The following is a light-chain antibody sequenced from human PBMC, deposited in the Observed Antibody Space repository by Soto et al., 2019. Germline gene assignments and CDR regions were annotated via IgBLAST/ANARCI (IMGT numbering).Light chain of an antibody. V-gene: IGLV2-14*01. CDR3: SSYTTSSTLV. J-gene: IGLJ2*01. CDR1: SGDVGAYNY. Sequence: QPVLTQPASVSGSPGQSITISCSGTSGDVGAYNYVSWYQQHPGKAPKLMIYDVSDRPPGLSNRFSGSKSGNTASLTISGRQAEDEADYYCSSYTTSSTLVFGGGTKLTVL. CDR2: DVS.